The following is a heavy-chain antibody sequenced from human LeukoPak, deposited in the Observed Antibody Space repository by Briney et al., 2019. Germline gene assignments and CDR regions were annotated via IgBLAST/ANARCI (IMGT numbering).Heavy chain of an antibody. Sequence: PSETLSLTCAVYGGSFSGYFWSWIRQPPGKGLEWIGEINHSGSTNYNPSLTSRVTISVDTSKNQFSLKLSSVTAADTAVYYCARHSSSWFPVLDYWGQGTLVTVSS. J-gene: IGHJ4*02. CDR3: ARHSSSWFPVLDY. D-gene: IGHD6-13*01. CDR1: GGSFSGYF. V-gene: IGHV4-34*01. CDR2: INHSGST.